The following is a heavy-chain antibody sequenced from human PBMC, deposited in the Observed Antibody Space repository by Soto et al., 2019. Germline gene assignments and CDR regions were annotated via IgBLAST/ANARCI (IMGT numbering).Heavy chain of an antibody. Sequence: ASVKVSCKASGGTFSSYAISWVRQAPGQGLEWMGGIIPIFGTANYAQKFQGRVTITADESTSTAYMELSSLRSEDTAVYYCARENTGATTVAAFDIWGQGTMVTV. V-gene: IGHV1-69*13. CDR1: GGTFSSYA. CDR3: ARENTGATTVAAFDI. D-gene: IGHD1-26*01. CDR2: IIPIFGTA. J-gene: IGHJ3*02.